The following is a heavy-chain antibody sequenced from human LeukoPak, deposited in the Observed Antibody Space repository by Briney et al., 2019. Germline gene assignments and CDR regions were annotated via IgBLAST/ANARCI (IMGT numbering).Heavy chain of an antibody. V-gene: IGHV4-59*01. J-gene: IGHJ6*04. D-gene: IGHD6-13*01. Sequence: SETLSLTCTVSGAPISSFYWGWIRQPPGKGLDYIGYIDSSGSTNYNPSLKSRITISIDTSKNQFSLKLTSVTAADTALYYCARISAAAVEPWGKGTTVTISS. CDR2: IDSSGST. CDR3: ARISAAAVEP. CDR1: GAPISSFY.